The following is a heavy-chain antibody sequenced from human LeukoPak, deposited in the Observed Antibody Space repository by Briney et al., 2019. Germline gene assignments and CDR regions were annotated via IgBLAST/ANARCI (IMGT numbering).Heavy chain of an antibody. J-gene: IGHJ4*02. V-gene: IGHV4-59*08. CDR1: GGSISSYY. Sequence: SETLSLTCTVSGGSISSYYWSWIRQPPGKGLEWIGYIYYSGSINYNPSLKSRVTISVDTSKNQFSLKLRSVTAADTAVYYCARYSGSHSGFDYWGQGTLVTVSS. CDR2: IYYSGSI. D-gene: IGHD1-26*01. CDR3: ARYSGSHSGFDY.